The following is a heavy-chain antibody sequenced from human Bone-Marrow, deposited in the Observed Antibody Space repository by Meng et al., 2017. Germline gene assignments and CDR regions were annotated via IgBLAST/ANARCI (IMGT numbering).Heavy chain of an antibody. D-gene: IGHD3-16*01. CDR2: IYYSGTT. CDR3: ARDIRQGGNIWFEP. Sequence: QVELQGSGPGVVYPSRTLPLPGPVSGGSSTSGVYDWSWIRPHPGKGLEWIGYIYYSGTTYYSPSLSNLVTISVDTSKNQFSLTLSPVTAADTAVYYCARDIRQGGNIWFEPWGQGTLVTLSS. J-gene: IGHJ5*02. V-gene: IGHV4-31*01. CDR1: GGSSTSGVYD.